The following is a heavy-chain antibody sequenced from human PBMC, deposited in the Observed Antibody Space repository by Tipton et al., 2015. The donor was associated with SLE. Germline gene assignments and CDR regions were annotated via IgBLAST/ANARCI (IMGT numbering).Heavy chain of an antibody. CDR1: GGSISSYY. Sequence: TLSLTCTVSGGSISSYYWSWIRQPPGKGLEWIGYIYYSGSTNYNPSLKSRVTISVDTSKNQFSLKLSSVTTADTAVYYCASTMPPGDAFDIWGQGTMVTVSS. CDR2: IYYSGST. V-gene: IGHV4-59*08. CDR3: ASTMPPGDAFDI. D-gene: IGHD2-2*01. J-gene: IGHJ3*02.